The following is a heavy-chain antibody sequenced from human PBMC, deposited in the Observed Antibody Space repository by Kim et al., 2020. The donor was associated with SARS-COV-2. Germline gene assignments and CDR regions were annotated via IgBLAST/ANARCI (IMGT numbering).Heavy chain of an antibody. V-gene: IGHV1-69*04. CDR2: IIPILGIA. Sequence: SVKVSCKASGGTFSSYAISWVRQAPGQGLEWMGRIIPILGIANYAQKFQGRVTITADKSTSTAYMELSSLRSEDTAVYYCARAGTNYYYYMDVWGKGTTVTVSS. CDR3: ARAGTNYYYYMDV. CDR1: GGTFSSYA. D-gene: IGHD1-1*01. J-gene: IGHJ6*03.